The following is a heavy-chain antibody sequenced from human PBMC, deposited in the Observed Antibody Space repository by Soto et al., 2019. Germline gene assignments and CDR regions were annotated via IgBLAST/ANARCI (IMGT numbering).Heavy chain of an antibody. CDR1: GGSISSGGYY. CDR2: IYYSGST. Sequence: SETLSLTCTVSGGSISSGGYYWSWIRQHPGKGLEWIGYIYYSGSTYYNPSLKSRVTISVDTSKNQFSLKLSSVTAADTAVYYCARDASDYGDSRYPHFDYWGQGTLVTSPQ. V-gene: IGHV4-31*03. D-gene: IGHD4-17*01. CDR3: ARDASDYGDSRYPHFDY. J-gene: IGHJ4*02.